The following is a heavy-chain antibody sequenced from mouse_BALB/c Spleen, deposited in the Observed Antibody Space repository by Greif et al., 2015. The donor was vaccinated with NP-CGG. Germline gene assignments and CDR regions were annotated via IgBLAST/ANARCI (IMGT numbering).Heavy chain of an antibody. D-gene: IGHD2-10*02. V-gene: IGHV5-17*02. Sequence: EVKLLESGGGLVQPGGSRKLSCAASGFTFSSFGMHWVRQAPEKGLEWVAYISSGSSTIYYADTVKGRFTISRDNPKNTLFLQMTSLRSEDTAMYYCARSGYGNYGYFDVWGAGTTVTVSS. CDR3: ARSGYGNYGYFDV. CDR1: GFTFSSFG. CDR2: ISSGSSTI. J-gene: IGHJ1*01.